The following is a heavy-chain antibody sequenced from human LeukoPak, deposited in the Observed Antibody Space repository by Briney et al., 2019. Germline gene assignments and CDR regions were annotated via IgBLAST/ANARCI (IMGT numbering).Heavy chain of an antibody. V-gene: IGHV7-4-1*02. D-gene: IGHD1/OR15-1a*01. J-gene: IGHJ4*02. CDR3: ARDLSVFLEQRIGY. CDR1: GYTFTIYA. Sequence: AASVKVSCKASGYTFTIYAMNWVRQAPGQGLEWMGWINTNTGNPTYAQGFTGRFVFSLDTSVSTAYLQISSLKAEDTAVYYCARDLSVFLEQRIGYWGQGTLVTVSS. CDR2: INTNTGNP.